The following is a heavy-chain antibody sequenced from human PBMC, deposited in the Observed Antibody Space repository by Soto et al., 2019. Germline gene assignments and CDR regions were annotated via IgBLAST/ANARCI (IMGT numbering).Heavy chain of an antibody. D-gene: IGHD5-12*01. CDR1: GFTFSSYA. CDR3: AKGRGYDLEY. Sequence: GGSLRLSCAASGFTFSSYAMNWVRQAPGKGLEWVSVISGSGGSTYYADSVKGRFTISRDNSKNTLYLQMNSLRAEDTAVYYCAKGRGYDLEYWGQGTLVTVSS. J-gene: IGHJ4*02. CDR2: ISGSGGST. V-gene: IGHV3-23*01.